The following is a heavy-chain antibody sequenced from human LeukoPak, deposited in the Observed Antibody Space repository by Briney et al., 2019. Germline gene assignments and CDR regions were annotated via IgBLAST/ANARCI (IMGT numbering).Heavy chain of an antibody. CDR1: GGSISSSSYY. Sequence: SETLSLTCTVSGGSISSSSYYWAWIRQPPGKGLEWIGSIYYSGSTYYNPSLKSPVTISVDTSKNQFSLKLSSVTAADTAVYYCARDLALDIVVVPAAMGWFDPWGQGTLVTVSS. D-gene: IGHD2-2*03. CDR2: IYYSGST. CDR3: ARDLALDIVVVPAAMGWFDP. J-gene: IGHJ5*02. V-gene: IGHV4-39*07.